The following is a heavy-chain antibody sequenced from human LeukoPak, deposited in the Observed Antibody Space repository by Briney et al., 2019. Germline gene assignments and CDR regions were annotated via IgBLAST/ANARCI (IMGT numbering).Heavy chain of an antibody. J-gene: IGHJ4*02. V-gene: IGHV3-30*18. Sequence: GRSLRLSCAASRFTFSSYGMHWVRQVPGKGLEWVAVISYDGSNKYYADSVKGRFTISRDNSKNTLYLQMNSLRAEDTAVYYCAKDRRSSLAYWGQGTLVTVSS. CDR1: RFTFSSYG. D-gene: IGHD6-13*01. CDR3: AKDRRSSLAY. CDR2: ISYDGSNK.